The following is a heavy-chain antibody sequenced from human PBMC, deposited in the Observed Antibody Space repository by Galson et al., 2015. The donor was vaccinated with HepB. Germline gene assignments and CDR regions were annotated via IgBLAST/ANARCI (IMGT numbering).Heavy chain of an antibody. Sequence: SLRLSCAVSGFTVSSNYMNWVRQAPGKGLEWVSVIYSGGSTVYADSVKGRFTISRDNSKNTLYLQMNSMRAEDTAVYYCARDNYEYNREMATISDYNYYGMDVWGQWTTVTVSS. V-gene: IGHV3-66*02. D-gene: IGHD5-24*01. CDR2: IYSGGST. CDR1: GFTVSSNY. CDR3: ARDNYEYNREMATISDYNYYGMDV. J-gene: IGHJ6*02.